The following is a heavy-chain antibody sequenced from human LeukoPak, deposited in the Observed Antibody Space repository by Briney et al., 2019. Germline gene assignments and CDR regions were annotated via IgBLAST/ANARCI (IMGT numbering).Heavy chain of an antibody. CDR3: ARVGLWSYDFWSGSPQSYYFDY. CDR1: GFTFSSYW. V-gene: IGHV3-7*01. Sequence: GGSLRLSCAASGFTFSSYWMSWVRQAPGKGLEWVANIKQDGSEKYYVDSVKGRFTISRDNAKNSLYLQMNSLRAEDTAVYYCARVGLWSYDFWSGSPQSYYFDYWGQGTLVTVSS. CDR2: IKQDGSEK. J-gene: IGHJ4*02. D-gene: IGHD3-3*01.